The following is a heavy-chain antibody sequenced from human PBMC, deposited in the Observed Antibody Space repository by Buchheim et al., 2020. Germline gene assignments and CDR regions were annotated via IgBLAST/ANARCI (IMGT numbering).Heavy chain of an antibody. Sequence: EVQLVESGGGLVQPGGSLRLSCAASGFTFSSYWMSWVRQAPGKGLEWVANIKQDGSEKYYVDSVKGRFTISRDNAKNSLYLQMNSLRVEDTAVYFCARDSFWSAFDHYFDYWGQGTL. CDR3: ARDSFWSAFDHYFDY. CDR1: GFTFSSYW. D-gene: IGHD3-3*01. CDR2: IKQDGSEK. J-gene: IGHJ4*02. V-gene: IGHV3-7*01.